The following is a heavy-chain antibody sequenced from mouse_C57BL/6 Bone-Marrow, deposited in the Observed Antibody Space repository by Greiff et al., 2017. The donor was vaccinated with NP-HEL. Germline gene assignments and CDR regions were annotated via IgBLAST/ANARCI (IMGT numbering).Heavy chain of an antibody. Sequence: VQLQQSGPELVKPGASVKISCKASGYAFSSSWMNWVKQRPGKGLEWIGRIYPGDGDTNYNGKFKGKATLTADKSSSTAYMQLSSLTSEDSAVYSCARSLYYYGTLDYWGQGTTLTVSS. V-gene: IGHV1-82*01. D-gene: IGHD2-1*01. CDR1: GYAFSSSW. J-gene: IGHJ2*01. CDR2: IYPGDGDT. CDR3: ARSLYYYGTLDY.